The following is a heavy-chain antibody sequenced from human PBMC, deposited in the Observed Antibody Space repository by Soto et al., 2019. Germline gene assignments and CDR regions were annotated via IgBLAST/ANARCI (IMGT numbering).Heavy chain of an antibody. J-gene: IGHJ4*02. Sequence: ASVKVSCKASGYTFTSYGISWVRQAPGKGLEWMGWISAYNGNTNYAQKLQGRVTMTTDTSTSTAYMELRSLRSDDTAVHYCARASIARAAAATYYFDYWGQGTLVTVSS. D-gene: IGHD6-13*01. CDR2: ISAYNGNT. CDR1: GYTFTSYG. CDR3: ARASIARAAAATYYFDY. V-gene: IGHV1-18*04.